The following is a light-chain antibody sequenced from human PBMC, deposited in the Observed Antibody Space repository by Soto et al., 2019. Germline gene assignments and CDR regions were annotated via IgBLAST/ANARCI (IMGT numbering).Light chain of an antibody. J-gene: IGKJ1*01. CDR1: QSVSSN. CDR3: QQYNNWPPT. V-gene: IGKV3D-15*01. CDR2: GAS. Sequence: EIVMTQSPATLSVSPGERATLSCRASQSVSSNLAWYQQKPGQAPRLLIYGASTRATGIPARFSGSGSGTEFTLTISSLQSEDVAVYYCQQYNNWPPTFGQGNKVDSK.